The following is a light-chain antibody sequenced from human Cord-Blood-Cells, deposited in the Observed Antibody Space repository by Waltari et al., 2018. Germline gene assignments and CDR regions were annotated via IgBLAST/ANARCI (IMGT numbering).Light chain of an antibody. CDR1: SRDVGGFNY. V-gene: IGLV2-14*03. CDR3: SSYTSSSTLV. Sequence: QAALTQPASVSGSPGQLITISCTGTSRDVGGFNYVSWYQHHPGKAPQLMIYDVGNRPSGVSNRFSGSKSGNTASLTISGLQAEDEADYYCSSYTSSSTLVFGGGTKLTVL. J-gene: IGLJ2*01. CDR2: DVG.